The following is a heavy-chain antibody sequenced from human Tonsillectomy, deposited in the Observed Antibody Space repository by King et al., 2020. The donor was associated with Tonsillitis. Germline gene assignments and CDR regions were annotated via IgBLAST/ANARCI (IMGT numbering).Heavy chain of an antibody. D-gene: IGHD3-22*01. J-gene: IGHJ4*02. CDR2: IRSKAYGGTT. CDR3: TRYDSSGYQRFDY. CDR1: GVAFGAYA. Sequence: VQLVESGGGLVQPGRSLRLSCTASGVAFGAYAMSWVRQAPGKGLEWVGFIRSKAYGGTTDYAASVRGRFTISRDDSKSIAFLQMSSLKTEDTAIYYCTRYDSSGYQRFDYWGQGTLVTVSP. V-gene: IGHV3-49*04.